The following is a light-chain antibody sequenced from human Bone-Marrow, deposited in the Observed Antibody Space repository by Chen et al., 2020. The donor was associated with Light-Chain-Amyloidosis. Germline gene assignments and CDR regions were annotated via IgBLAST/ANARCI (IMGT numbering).Light chain of an antibody. CDR3: QVWDRSSDRPV. Sequence: SYVLTQPSSVSVAPGQTATIACGGNNIGSTSVHWYQQTPGQAPLLVVYDDSDRPSGIPERLSGCNSGNTATLTISRVEAGDEAGDYCQVWDRSSDRPVFGGGTKLTVL. CDR2: DDS. J-gene: IGLJ3*02. CDR1: NIGSTS. V-gene: IGLV3-21*02.